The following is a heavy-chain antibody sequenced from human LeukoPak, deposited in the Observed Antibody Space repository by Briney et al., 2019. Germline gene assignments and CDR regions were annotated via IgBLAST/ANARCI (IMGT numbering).Heavy chain of an antibody. D-gene: IGHD3-9*01. CDR1: GFTFSSYA. CDR3: ATQGVYDILTGYYPNYFDY. Sequence: GGSLRLSCAASGFTFSSYAMHWVRQAPGKGLEWVALISYDGTNKYYADSVKGRFTISRDNSENTLYLQMNSLRAEDTAVYYCATQGVYDILTGYYPNYFDYWGQGTLVTVSS. J-gene: IGHJ4*02. CDR2: ISYDGTNK. V-gene: IGHV3-30*04.